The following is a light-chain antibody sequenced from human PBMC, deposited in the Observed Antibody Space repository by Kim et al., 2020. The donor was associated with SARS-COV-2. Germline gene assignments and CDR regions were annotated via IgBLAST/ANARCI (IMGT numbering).Light chain of an antibody. CDR3: QAWARSPVV. CDR1: KLVDKY. J-gene: IGLJ2*01. CDR2: QDH. Sequence: SYELTQPPSVSVSPGQTASITCSGDKLVDKYVCWHQQKPGQSPVLVIYQDHKRPSGIPERFSGSNSGNTATLTISGTQAMDEADYYCQAWARSPVVCGGG. V-gene: IGLV3-1*01.